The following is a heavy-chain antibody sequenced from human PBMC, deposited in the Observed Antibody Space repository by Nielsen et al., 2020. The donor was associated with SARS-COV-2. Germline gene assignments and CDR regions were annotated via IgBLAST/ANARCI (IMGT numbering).Heavy chain of an antibody. V-gene: IGHV3-33*08. J-gene: IGHJ5*02. CDR3: ARDNAASFDT. D-gene: IGHD6-13*01. CDR2: IWFDGSPE. Sequence: GGSLRLSCTASGFSFHSYAMHWVRQAPGKGLVWVAVIWFDGSPEYYADSVKGRFTISRDDSKSTLYLQMDGLRAEDTAVYYCARDNAASFDTWGQGTLVTVSS. CDR1: GFSFHSYA.